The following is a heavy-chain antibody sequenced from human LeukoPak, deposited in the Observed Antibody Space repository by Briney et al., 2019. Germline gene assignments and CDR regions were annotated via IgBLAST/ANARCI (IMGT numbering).Heavy chain of an antibody. V-gene: IGHV1-2*02. CDR1: GYTFTGYY. Sequence: ASVKVSCKASGYTFTGYYMHWVRQAPGQGLEWMGWINPNSGGTSYAQKFQGRVTMTRDTSISTAYMELSRLRSDDTAVYYCARTRDSSGYYYDYWGQGTLVTVSS. CDR2: INPNSGGT. CDR3: ARTRDSSGYYYDY. D-gene: IGHD3-22*01. J-gene: IGHJ4*02.